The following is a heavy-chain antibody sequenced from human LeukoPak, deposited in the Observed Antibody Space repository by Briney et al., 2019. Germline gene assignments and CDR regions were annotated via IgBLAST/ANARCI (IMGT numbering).Heavy chain of an antibody. V-gene: IGHV4-34*01. D-gene: IGHD3-9*01. CDR3: ARGELRYFDWLP. CDR1: GGSFSGYS. J-gene: IGHJ4*02. Sequence: SETLSLTCTIYGGSFSGYSWTWIRQPPSEGLEWIGEIKHSGGTNYNPSLKSRVTISVDTSKNQFSLKLSSVTAADTAVYYCARGELRYFDWLPWGQGALVTVSS. CDR2: IKHSGGT.